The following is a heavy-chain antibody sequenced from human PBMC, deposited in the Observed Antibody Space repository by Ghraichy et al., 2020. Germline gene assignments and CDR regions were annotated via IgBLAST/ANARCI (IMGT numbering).Heavy chain of an antibody. CDR2: IYYNGRS. V-gene: IGHV4-39*01. J-gene: IGHJ4*02. D-gene: IGHD4-17*01. Sequence: SETLSLTCTVSANSISSSRYYWGWIRQPPGKGLEWIGSIYYNGRSEYNPSLKSRVTISEGTSKNQFSLNVSSVTAADTAVYFCARHPYRTGDPTGPFDYWGQGILVTVSS. CDR3: ARHPYRTGDPTGPFDY. CDR1: ANSISSSRYY.